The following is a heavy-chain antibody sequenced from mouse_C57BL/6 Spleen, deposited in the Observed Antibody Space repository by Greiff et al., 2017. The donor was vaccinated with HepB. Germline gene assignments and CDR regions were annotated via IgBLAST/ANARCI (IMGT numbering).Heavy chain of an antibody. CDR1: GYTFTSYT. CDR3: ARGAYYAMDY. CDR2: INPSSGYT. V-gene: IGHV1-4*01. J-gene: IGHJ4*01. Sequence: QVQLQQSGAELARPGASVKMSCKASGYTFTSYTMHWVKQRPGQGLEWIGYINPSSGYTKYNQKFKDKATLTADKSSSTAYMQLSSLTSEDSAVYYCARGAYYAMDYWGQGTSVTDSS.